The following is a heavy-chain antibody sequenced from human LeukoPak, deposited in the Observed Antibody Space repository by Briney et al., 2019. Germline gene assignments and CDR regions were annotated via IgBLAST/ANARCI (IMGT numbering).Heavy chain of an antibody. CDR3: ARVAARPYYYYGMDV. D-gene: IGHD6-6*01. V-gene: IGHV4-59*01. J-gene: IGHJ6*02. Sequence: SETLSLTCTVSGGSISSYYWSWIRQPPGKGLEWIGYIYYSGSTNYNPSLKSRVTISVDTSKNQFSLKLSSVTAADAAVYYCARVAARPYYYYGMDVWGQGTTVTVSS. CDR2: IYYSGST. CDR1: GGSISSYY.